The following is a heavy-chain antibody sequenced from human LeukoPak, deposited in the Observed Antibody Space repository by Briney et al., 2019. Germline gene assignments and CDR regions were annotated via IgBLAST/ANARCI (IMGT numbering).Heavy chain of an antibody. CDR3: AKDLGYDYVWGEGNFYDY. J-gene: IGHJ4*02. D-gene: IGHD3-16*01. CDR1: GFTFSSYG. CDR2: ISGSGGNT. V-gene: IGHV3-23*01. Sequence: GGSLRLSCAASGFTFSSYGMSWVRQAPGKGLEWVSVISGSGGNTDYADSVKGRFTISGDNSKNTLYLQMNSLRAEDTAVYYCAKDLGYDYVWGEGNFYDYWGQGTLVTVSS.